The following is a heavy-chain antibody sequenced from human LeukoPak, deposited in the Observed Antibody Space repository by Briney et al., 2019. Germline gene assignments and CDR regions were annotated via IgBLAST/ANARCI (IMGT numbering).Heavy chain of an antibody. J-gene: IGHJ6*02. V-gene: IGHV3-48*02. Sequence: GGSLRLSCAASGFTFSSYSMNWVRQAPGKGLEWVSYISSSRSTIYYADSVKGRFTISRDNAKNSLYLQMNSLRDEDTAVYYCASQYYDILTGYNPYYYYYGMDVWGQGTTVTVSS. CDR1: GFTFSSYS. D-gene: IGHD3-9*01. CDR2: ISSSRSTI. CDR3: ASQYYDILTGYNPYYYYYGMDV.